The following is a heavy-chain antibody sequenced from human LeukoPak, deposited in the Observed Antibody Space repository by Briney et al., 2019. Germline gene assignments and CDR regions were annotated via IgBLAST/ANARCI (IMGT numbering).Heavy chain of an antibody. CDR1: GGSISSGGYS. V-gene: IGHV4-30-2*01. J-gene: IGHJ5*02. CDR3: ARAICGSTSCLGWFDP. Sequence: SETLSLTCAVSGGSISSGGYSWSWIRQPPGKGLEWIGYIYHSGSTYYNPSLKSRVTISVDRSKNQFSLKLSSVTAADTAVYYCARAICGSTSCLGWFDPWGQGTLVTVSS. D-gene: IGHD2-2*01. CDR2: IYHSGST.